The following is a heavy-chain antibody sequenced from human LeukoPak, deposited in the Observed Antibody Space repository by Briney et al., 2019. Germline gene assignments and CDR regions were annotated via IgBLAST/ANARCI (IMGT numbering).Heavy chain of an antibody. J-gene: IGHJ4*02. Sequence: TGGSLRLSCAASGFTFSTYVLNWVRQAPGKGLEWVSAIGGTDGTTFYADSVEGRFTISRDNSKNTLFLQMNSLRAEDTALYYCTKRVDGSGTYYIDYWGQGTLVTVYS. CDR3: TKRVDGSGTYYIDY. CDR2: IGGTDGTT. D-gene: IGHD3-10*01. V-gene: IGHV3-23*01. CDR1: GFTFSTYV.